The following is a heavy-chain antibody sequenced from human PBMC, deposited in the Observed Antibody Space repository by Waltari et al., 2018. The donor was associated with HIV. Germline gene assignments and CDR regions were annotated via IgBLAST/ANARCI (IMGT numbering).Heavy chain of an antibody. Sequence: QVQLVESGGGVVQPGRYLRLSCAASGFTFSSYGMHWVRQAPGKGLEWVAVISYDGSNKYYADSVKGRFTISRDNSKNTLYLQMNSLRAEDTAVYYCAKPAAMASYGMDVWGQGTTVTVSS. CDR2: ISYDGSNK. CDR1: GFTFSSYG. CDR3: AKPAAMASYGMDV. D-gene: IGHD5-18*01. V-gene: IGHV3-30*18. J-gene: IGHJ6*02.